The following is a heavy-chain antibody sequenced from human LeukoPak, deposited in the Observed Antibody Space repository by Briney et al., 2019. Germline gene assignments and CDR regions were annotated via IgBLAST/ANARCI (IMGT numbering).Heavy chain of an antibody. CDR2: IIPIFGTA. V-gene: IGHV1-69*05. CDR1: GGTFSSYA. J-gene: IGHJ5*02. Sequence: SVKVSCKASGGTFSSYAISWVRQAPGQGLEWMGGIIPIFGTANYAQKFQGRVTITTDESTSTAYMELSSLRSEDTAVYYCARDGYCSSTSCGNWFDPWGQGTLVTVSS. D-gene: IGHD2-2*03. CDR3: ARDGYCSSTSCGNWFDP.